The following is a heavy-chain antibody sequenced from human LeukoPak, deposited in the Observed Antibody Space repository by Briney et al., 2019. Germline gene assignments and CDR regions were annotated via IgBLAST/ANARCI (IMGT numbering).Heavy chain of an antibody. J-gene: IGHJ4*02. CDR1: GFTFSSYS. Sequence: PEGSLRLSCAASGFTFSSYSMNWVRQAPGKGLEWVSSISSSSSYIYYADSVKGRFTISRDNAKNSLYLQMNSLRAEDTAVYYCARGQKTSYDFWSGYSYYFDYWGQGTLVTVSS. D-gene: IGHD3-3*01. CDR2: ISSSSSYI. CDR3: ARGQKTSYDFWSGYSYYFDY. V-gene: IGHV3-21*01.